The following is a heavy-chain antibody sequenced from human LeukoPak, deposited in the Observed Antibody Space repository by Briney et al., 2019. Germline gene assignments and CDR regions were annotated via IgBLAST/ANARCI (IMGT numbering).Heavy chain of an antibody. CDR2: IYPGDSDT. CDR1: GYSFTSYW. CDR3: ASNYDILTGSAPIRYYYYYMDV. V-gene: IGHV5-51*01. Sequence: NLGESLKISCKGSGYSFTSYWIGWVRQMPGKGLEWMGIIYPGDSDTRYSPSFQGQVTISADKSISTAYLQWSSLKASDTAVYYCASNYDILTGSAPIRYYYYYMDVWGKGTTVTVSS. J-gene: IGHJ6*03. D-gene: IGHD3-9*01.